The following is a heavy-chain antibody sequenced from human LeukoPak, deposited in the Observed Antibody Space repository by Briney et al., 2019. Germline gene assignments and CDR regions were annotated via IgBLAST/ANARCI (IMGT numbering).Heavy chain of an antibody. CDR1: GYSFNTYW. CDR2: INPGDSDT. Sequence: GESLKISCKGSGYSFNTYWIGWVRQMPGKGLEWMGIINPGDSDTRYSPSFQGQVTISADKSITTAYLQWSSLKASDTAMYYCARRLRWPHWYFDLWGRGTLVTVSS. J-gene: IGHJ2*01. CDR3: ARRLRWPHWYFDL. V-gene: IGHV5-51*01. D-gene: IGHD4-23*01.